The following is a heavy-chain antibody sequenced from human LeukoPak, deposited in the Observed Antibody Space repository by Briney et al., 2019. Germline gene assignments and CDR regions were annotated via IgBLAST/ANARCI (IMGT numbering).Heavy chain of an antibody. Sequence: GGSLRLSCAASGFTFSNAWMSWVRQAPGKGLEWVGRIKSKTDGGTTDYAAPVKGRFTISRDDSKNTLYLQMNSLKTEDTAVYYCTTDRITMIVVVNPDYWGQGTLVTVSS. CDR1: GFTFSNAW. D-gene: IGHD3-22*01. CDR2: IKSKTDGGTT. J-gene: IGHJ4*02. CDR3: TTDRITMIVVVNPDY. V-gene: IGHV3-15*01.